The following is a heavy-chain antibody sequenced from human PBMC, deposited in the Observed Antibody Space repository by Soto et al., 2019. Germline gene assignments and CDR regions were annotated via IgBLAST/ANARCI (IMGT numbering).Heavy chain of an antibody. CDR3: ARGYCSGGSCYGRDYYYYYGMDA. Sequence: SVKVSCKASGGTFSSYAISWARQAPGQGLEWMGGIIPIFGTANYAQKFQGRVTITADESTSTAYMELSSLRSEDTAVYYCARGYCSGGSCYGRDYYYYYGMDAWGQGTTVTVSS. V-gene: IGHV1-69*13. J-gene: IGHJ6*02. D-gene: IGHD2-15*01. CDR2: IIPIFGTA. CDR1: GGTFSSYA.